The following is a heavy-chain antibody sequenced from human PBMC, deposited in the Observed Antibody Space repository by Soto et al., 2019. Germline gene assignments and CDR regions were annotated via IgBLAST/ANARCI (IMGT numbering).Heavy chain of an antibody. CDR2: ISSRSSYI. CDR1: GFSFSSYS. CDR3: AGRVTTVTSGDC. V-gene: IGHV3-21*01. D-gene: IGHD4-17*01. Sequence: EVQLVESGGGLVKPGGSLRLSCAASGFSFSSYSMNWVRQAPGKGLEWVSSISSRSSYIYYADSVKGRFTISRDNAKNALYLQMNSLRAGDRAVYYCAGRVTTVTSGDCWGQGTLVTVSS. J-gene: IGHJ4*02.